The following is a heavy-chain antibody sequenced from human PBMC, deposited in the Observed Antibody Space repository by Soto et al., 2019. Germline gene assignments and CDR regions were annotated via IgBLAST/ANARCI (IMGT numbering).Heavy chain of an antibody. CDR3: TRHLADY. CDR1: GFTFGASA. Sequence: GGSLRLSCAASGFTFGASALQWVRQASGKGLEWLGRIGSKGETYATAYAASVKGRFTISRDDSKNTAYLQMSSLKTEDTAVYYCTRHLADYWGQGTLVTVSS. CDR2: IGSKGETYAT. V-gene: IGHV3-73*01. D-gene: IGHD3-16*01. J-gene: IGHJ4*02.